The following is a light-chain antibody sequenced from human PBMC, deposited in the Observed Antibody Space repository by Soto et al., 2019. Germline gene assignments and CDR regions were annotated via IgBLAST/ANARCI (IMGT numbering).Light chain of an antibody. CDR2: TAS. V-gene: IGKV1-6*01. CDR1: QGIRND. Sequence: AIQMTQSPSSLSASVGDRVTITCRASQGIRNDLSWYQQKPGKAPDLLIYTASSLQSGVPSRFSGSGSGTDFTLTISSLQPEDFATYYCLQDHSYPWTFGQGTKVDIK. J-gene: IGKJ1*01. CDR3: LQDHSYPWT.